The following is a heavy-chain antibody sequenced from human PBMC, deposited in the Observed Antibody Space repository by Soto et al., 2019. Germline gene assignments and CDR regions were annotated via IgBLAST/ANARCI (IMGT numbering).Heavy chain of an antibody. CDR3: ARSRAARPLFDY. J-gene: IGHJ4*02. Sequence: QVQLVESGGGVVQPGRSLRLSCAASGFTFSSYAMHWVRQAPGKGLEWVAVISYDGSNKYYADSVKGRFTISRDNSKNSLYLQMNSLRAEDTAVYYCARSRAARPLFDYWGQGTLVTFSS. V-gene: IGHV3-30-3*01. CDR1: GFTFSSYA. D-gene: IGHD6-6*01. CDR2: ISYDGSNK.